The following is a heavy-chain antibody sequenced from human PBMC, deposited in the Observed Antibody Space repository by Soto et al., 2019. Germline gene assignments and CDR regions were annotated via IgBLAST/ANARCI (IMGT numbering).Heavy chain of an antibody. CDR2: IRSSDNTK. J-gene: IGHJ4*02. D-gene: IGHD2-2*01. CDR3: ARGNALYDY. CDR1: GFTFSSYS. Sequence: PGGSLRLSCAASGFTFSSYSMNWVRQAPGKGLEWVSYIRSSDNTKYYADSVKGRFTISRDNAKNSLYLQMNSLRAEDTAVYYCARGNALYDYWGQGTLVTVSS. V-gene: IGHV3-48*04.